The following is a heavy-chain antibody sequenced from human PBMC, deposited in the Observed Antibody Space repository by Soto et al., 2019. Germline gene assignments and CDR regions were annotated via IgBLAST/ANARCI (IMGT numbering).Heavy chain of an antibody. CDR3: ARDLWGYCGTDCYPLDV. J-gene: IGHJ6*02. V-gene: IGHV4-59*01. Sequence: ESRSGKCTISGGSLSQYKWNWIRQPPGKGLEWIGYMYNTGSTVYNPSFKSRVTISVDTSKNQFSLKLNSVTAADTAVYYCARDLWGYCGTDCYPLDVWGQGTTVTVSS. D-gene: IGHD2-21*02. CDR1: GGSLSQYK. CDR2: MYNTGST.